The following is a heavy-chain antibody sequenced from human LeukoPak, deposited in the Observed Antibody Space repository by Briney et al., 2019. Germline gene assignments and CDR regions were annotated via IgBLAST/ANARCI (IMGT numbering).Heavy chain of an antibody. J-gene: IGHJ3*02. V-gene: IGHV4-31*03. CDR2: IYYSGST. CDR3: ARKFQLLYAFDI. D-gene: IGHD2-2*01. CDR1: GGSISSGGYY. Sequence: SQTLSLTCTVSGGSISSGGYYWSWIRQHPGKGLEWIGYIYYSGSTYYNPSLKSRVTISADTSKNQFSLKLSSVTAADTAVYYCARKFQLLYAFDIWGQGTMVTVSS.